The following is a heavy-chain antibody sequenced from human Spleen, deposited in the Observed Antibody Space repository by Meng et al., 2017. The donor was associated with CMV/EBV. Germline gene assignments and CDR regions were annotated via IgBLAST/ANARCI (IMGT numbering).Heavy chain of an antibody. J-gene: IGHJ4*02. Sequence: SETLSLTCAVYGGSFSDSYWSWFRQSPEKGLEWIGEINHGGGTNDNPSLKTRVTMSVDTSKKQFSLKLRSVTAADTAVYYCAQMSSSYSLDYWGQGTLVTVSS. CDR2: INHGGGT. CDR3: AQMSSSYSLDY. V-gene: IGHV4-34*01. CDR1: GGSFSDSY. D-gene: IGHD6-6*01.